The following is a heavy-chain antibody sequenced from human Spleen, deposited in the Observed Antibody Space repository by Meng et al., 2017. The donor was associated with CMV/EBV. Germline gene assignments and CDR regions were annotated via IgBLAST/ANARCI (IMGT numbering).Heavy chain of an antibody. V-gene: IGHV3-7*01. Sequence: GESLKISCAASGFTFSTYWMSWVRQAPGKGLEWVANIKQDVNEKSYVDSVKGRFTISRDNSKNTLHLQVNSLRPEDTAVYYCARDEAAGSSNWNYYYWGQGTLVTVSS. CDR1: GFTFSTYW. D-gene: IGHD1-7*01. J-gene: IGHJ4*02. CDR2: IKQDVNEK. CDR3: ARDEAAGSSNWNYYY.